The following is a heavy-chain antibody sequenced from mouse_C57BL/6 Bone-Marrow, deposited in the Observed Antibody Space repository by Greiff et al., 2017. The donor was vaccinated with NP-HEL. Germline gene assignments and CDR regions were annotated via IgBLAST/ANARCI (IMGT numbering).Heavy chain of an antibody. CDR2: IRLNSDNYAS. V-gene: IGHV6-3*01. D-gene: IGHD2-4*01. Sequence: EVHLVESGGGLVQPGASMKLSCVASGFTFSNYWMNWVRQSPEKGLEWVAQIRLNSDNYASHSAYSVKGRFTITRDDSKSSVYLQMNNVRAEDTGIYDCTTYYDCDEGTAYGGQGNLVTVSA. J-gene: IGHJ3*01. CDR1: GFTFSNYW. CDR3: TTYYDCDEGTAY.